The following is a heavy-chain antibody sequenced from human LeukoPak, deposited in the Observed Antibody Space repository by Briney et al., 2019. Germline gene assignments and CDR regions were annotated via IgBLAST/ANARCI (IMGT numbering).Heavy chain of an antibody. J-gene: IGHJ4*02. CDR3: ARDRMGAILYFDS. Sequence: GGSLRLSCAASGFTFSRYSMNWVRQAPGKGLEWVSSISTGSTYIYYADSVKGRFTISRDNSKNTLYLQVNSLRAEDTAVYYCARDRMGAILYFDSWGQGTLVTVSS. D-gene: IGHD1-26*01. CDR1: GFTFSRYS. V-gene: IGHV3-21*04. CDR2: ISTGSTYI.